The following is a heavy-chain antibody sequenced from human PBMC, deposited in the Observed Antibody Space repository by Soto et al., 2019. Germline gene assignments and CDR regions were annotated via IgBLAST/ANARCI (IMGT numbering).Heavy chain of an antibody. J-gene: IGHJ5*02. CDR2: IDYSGST. CDR3: SRRAPEGFDP. V-gene: IGHV4-39*02. Sequence: TSETLSLTCTVSGGTIRSSNYYWAWIRQPPGKGLEWIGSIDYSGSTYYNPSLKSRVNISVDTSKNHFSLKLGSVTAADTALYYCSRRAPEGFDPWGQGTLVTVSS. CDR1: GGTIRSSNYY.